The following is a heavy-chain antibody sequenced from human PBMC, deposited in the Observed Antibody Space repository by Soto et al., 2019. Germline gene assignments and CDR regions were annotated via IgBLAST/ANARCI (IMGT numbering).Heavy chain of an antibody. CDR3: AALEGFDGAAYYPLDY. J-gene: IGHJ4*02. V-gene: IGHV3-30*03. D-gene: IGHD3-9*01. Sequence: PGESLKISCAGSGFTFTRHDMHGVRQPPGKGLEWVALISYDGKVKYYAESVKGRFTISRDNSKNTLDLQMNSLTAEDTAVYYCAALEGFDGAAYYPLDYWGQGTLVTVSS. CDR1: GFTFTRHD. CDR2: ISYDGKVK.